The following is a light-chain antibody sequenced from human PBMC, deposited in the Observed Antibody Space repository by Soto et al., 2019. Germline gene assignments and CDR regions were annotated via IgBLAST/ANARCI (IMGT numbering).Light chain of an antibody. J-gene: IGKJ2*01. CDR1: QGISVH. CDR3: QQSYIPPYT. CDR2: AAS. V-gene: IGKV1-39*01. Sequence: DIQMTQSPSSLSASVGDTVTITCRASQGISVHLNWYQQKPGKVPKLLIYAASNLHSGVPSRFSGRGSETDFALTISSLQPEDFATYYCQQSYIPPYTFGQGTRLEIK.